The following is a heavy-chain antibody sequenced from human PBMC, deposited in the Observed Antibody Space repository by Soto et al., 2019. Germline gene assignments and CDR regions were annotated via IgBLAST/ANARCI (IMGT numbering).Heavy chain of an antibody. D-gene: IGHD3-22*01. CDR1: GFTFSSYG. Sequence: QVQLVESGGGVVQPGRSLRLSCAASGFTFSSYGMHWVRQAPGKGLEWVAVIWYDGSNKYYADSVKGRFTISRDNSKNTLYLQMNSLSAEDTAVYYWARVRHYYDSRDAFDIWGQGTMVTGSS. CDR3: ARVRHYYDSRDAFDI. V-gene: IGHV3-33*01. CDR2: IWYDGSNK. J-gene: IGHJ3*02.